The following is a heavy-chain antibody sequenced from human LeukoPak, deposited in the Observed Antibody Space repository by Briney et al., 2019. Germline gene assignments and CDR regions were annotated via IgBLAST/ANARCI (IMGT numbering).Heavy chain of an antibody. CDR1: GGSISSYC. CDR2: IYYSGST. CDR3: ARAEGATPHFDY. V-gene: IGHV4-59*01. J-gene: IGHJ4*02. Sequence: SETLSLTCTVSGGSISSYCWSWIRQPPGKGLEWIGYIYYSGSTNYNPSLKSRVTISVDTSKNQFSLKLSSVTAADTAVYYCARAEGATPHFDYWGQGTLVTVSS. D-gene: IGHD1-26*01.